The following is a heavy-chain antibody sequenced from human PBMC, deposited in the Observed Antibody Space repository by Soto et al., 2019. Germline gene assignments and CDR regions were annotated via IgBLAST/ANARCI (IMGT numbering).Heavy chain of an antibody. CDR1: GFTFSSYA. J-gene: IGHJ5*02. V-gene: IGHV3-30-3*01. CDR3: ARDLSYSSSWYKPPNWFDP. Sequence: GGSLRLSCAASGFTFSSYAMHWVRQAPGKGLEWVAVISYDGSNKYYADSVKGRFTISRDNSKNTLYLQMNSLRAEDTAVYYCARDLSYSSSWYKPPNWFDPWGQGTLVTVSS. D-gene: IGHD6-13*01. CDR2: ISYDGSNK.